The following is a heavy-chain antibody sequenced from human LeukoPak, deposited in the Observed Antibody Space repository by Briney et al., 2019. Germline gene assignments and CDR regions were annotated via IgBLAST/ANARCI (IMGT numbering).Heavy chain of an antibody. CDR1: GFTFSSYW. V-gene: IGHV3-23*01. CDR2: ISGSGGST. Sequence: PGGSLRLSCAASGFTFSSYWMHWVRQAPGKGLEWVSAISGSGGSTYYADSVKGRFTISRDNSKNTLYLQMNSLRAEDTAVYYCAKNTMIVVVTIDYWGQGTLVTVSS. J-gene: IGHJ4*02. D-gene: IGHD3-22*01. CDR3: AKNTMIVVVTIDY.